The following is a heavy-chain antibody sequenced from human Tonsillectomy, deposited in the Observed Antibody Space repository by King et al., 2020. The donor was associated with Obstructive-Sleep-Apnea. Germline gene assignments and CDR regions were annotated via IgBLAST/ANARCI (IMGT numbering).Heavy chain of an antibody. CDR2: IKQDGSQK. CDR1: GFTFSSYW. CDR3: ARVNFGVVPTAIWGAFDI. D-gene: IGHD2-2*02. J-gene: IGHJ3*02. Sequence: DVQLVESGGGLVQPGGSLRLSCAASGFTFSSYWMNWVRQAPGKGLEGVANIKQDGSQKYYVDSVKGRFTISRDNAKNSLYLQMNSLRAEDTAVYYCARVNFGVVPTAIWGAFDIWGQGTMVTVSS. V-gene: IGHV3-7*01.